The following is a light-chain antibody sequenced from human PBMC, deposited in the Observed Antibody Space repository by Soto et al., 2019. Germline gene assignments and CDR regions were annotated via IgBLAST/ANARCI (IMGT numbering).Light chain of an antibody. J-gene: IGLJ3*02. V-gene: IGLV1-51*02. CDR1: NSNIGNNH. CDR2: ESD. Sequence: QAVVTQPPSVSAAPGQTVTISCSGSNSNIGNNHVSWYRQLPGTAPKLLIYESDKRPSGIPDRFSGSKSGTSAALGVTGLQTGDEADYYCGTWDSSLSAWVFGGGTKLTVL. CDR3: GTWDSSLSAWV.